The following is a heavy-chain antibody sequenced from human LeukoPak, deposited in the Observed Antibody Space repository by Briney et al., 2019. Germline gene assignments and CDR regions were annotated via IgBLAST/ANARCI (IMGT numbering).Heavy chain of an antibody. D-gene: IGHD3-10*01. J-gene: IGHJ6*02. Sequence: PGGSLRLSCAASGVTVSSNYMSWVRQAPGKGLEWVSVIYSGGSTYYADSVKGRFTISRDNSKNTVYLHMNGLRAEDTAVYYCARYYFGSGSYSSMDVWGQGTTVTVSS. CDR1: GVTVSSNY. CDR2: IYSGGST. V-gene: IGHV3-53*01. CDR3: ARYYFGSGSYSSMDV.